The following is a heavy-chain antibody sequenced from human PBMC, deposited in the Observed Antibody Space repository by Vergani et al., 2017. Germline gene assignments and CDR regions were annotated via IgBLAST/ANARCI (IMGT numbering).Heavy chain of an antibody. Sequence: VQLVESGGGLVQPGGSLRLSCSASGFTFSSYAMHWVRQAPGKGLEYVSAISSNGGSTYYADSVKGRFTISRDNSKNTLYLQMNSLRAGDTAVYYCARARAARPNAFDIWGQGTMVTVSS. D-gene: IGHD6-6*01. J-gene: IGHJ3*02. CDR3: ARARAARPNAFDI. CDR1: GFTFSSYA. V-gene: IGHV3-64*04. CDR2: ISSNGGST.